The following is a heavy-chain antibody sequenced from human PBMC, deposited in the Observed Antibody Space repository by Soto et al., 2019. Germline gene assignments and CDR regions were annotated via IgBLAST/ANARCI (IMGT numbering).Heavy chain of an antibody. J-gene: IGHJ4*02. CDR2: ISGSGGTT. V-gene: IGHV3-23*01. CDR1: GFTFGSHP. D-gene: IGHD3-3*01. Sequence: PAGSLRLPYTVYGFTFGSHPMSWVRQAPGKGLECVLGISGSGGTTFYADSVKGRFTISRDNSKKTLYLQMNSLRAEDTAVYYCAKTPYDFWSSGQYLFDHWGQGTLVTVSS. CDR3: AKTPYDFWSSGQYLFDH.